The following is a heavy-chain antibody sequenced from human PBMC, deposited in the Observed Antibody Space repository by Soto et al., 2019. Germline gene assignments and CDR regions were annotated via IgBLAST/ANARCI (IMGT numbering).Heavy chain of an antibody. Sequence: QVQLVQSGAEVKKPGASVKVSCKASGYTFTSYDINWVRQATGQGLEWMGWMNPNSGNTGYAQKFKGRVTMTRNTSISTAYMELSSLRSEDTAVYYCARGSPFFVLPAAPFDYWGQGTLVTVSS. CDR3: ARGSPFFVLPAAPFDY. CDR1: GYTFTSYD. V-gene: IGHV1-8*01. D-gene: IGHD2-2*01. CDR2: MNPNSGNT. J-gene: IGHJ4*02.